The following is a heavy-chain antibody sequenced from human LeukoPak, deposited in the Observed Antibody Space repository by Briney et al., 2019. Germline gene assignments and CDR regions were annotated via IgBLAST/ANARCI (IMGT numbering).Heavy chain of an antibody. V-gene: IGHV3-15*01. CDR1: GIALSDAW. D-gene: IGHD5-12*01. Sequence: GGSLRLSCAASGIALSDAWVNWVRQAPGKGLEWVGRIKTKAKGGPTDYGAPVKARFTISRDDSKNVMFLQMNSLKTEDTAVYYCATDTVATNDYGLDYWGQGTLVTVSS. CDR3: ATDTVATNDYGLDY. CDR2: IKTKAKGGPT. J-gene: IGHJ4*02.